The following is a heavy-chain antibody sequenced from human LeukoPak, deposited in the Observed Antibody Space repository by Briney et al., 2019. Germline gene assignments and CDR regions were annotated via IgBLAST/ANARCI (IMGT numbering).Heavy chain of an antibody. CDR3: ARVKGITAAGDY. D-gene: IGHD6-13*01. J-gene: IGHJ4*02. Sequence: GGSLTLSCAASGFSVSLNYMNWVRQAPGKGLEWVSILYSGSDTYYADSVKGRFTISRDNAKNSLYLQMNSLRAEDTAVYYCARVKGITAAGDYWGQGTLVTVSS. CDR2: LYSGSDT. CDR1: GFSVSLNY. V-gene: IGHV3-66*01.